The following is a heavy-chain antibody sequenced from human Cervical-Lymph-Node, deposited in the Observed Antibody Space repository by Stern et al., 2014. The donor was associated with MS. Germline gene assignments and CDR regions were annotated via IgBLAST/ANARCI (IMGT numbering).Heavy chain of an antibody. CDR3: ALSAFDF. J-gene: IGHJ4*02. CDR2: INRSDDDT. D-gene: IGHD5/OR15-5a*01. CDR1: GFTFTNYY. V-gene: IGHV1-46*01. Sequence: VQLVQSGAEVKKPGASVKVSCKASGFTFTNYYVHWVRQAPGQGLEWMGIINRSDDDTGYAQRFQGRLTATRDTSSSTVYMELTSLRYDDTAVYYCALSAFDFWGQGTLVTVSS.